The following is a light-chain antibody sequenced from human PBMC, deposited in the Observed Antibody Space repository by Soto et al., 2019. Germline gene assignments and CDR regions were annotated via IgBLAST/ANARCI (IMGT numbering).Light chain of an antibody. Sequence: DIQMTQSPSSLSASVGDRVTITCRASQSISSYLNWYQQKPGKAPKLLIYAASSLQSGLPSRFSGSGSGTDFTITISSLQPEDFATYYCQQSYSTPWTFGQGTKVDIK. V-gene: IGKV1-39*01. J-gene: IGKJ1*01. CDR2: AAS. CDR3: QQSYSTPWT. CDR1: QSISSY.